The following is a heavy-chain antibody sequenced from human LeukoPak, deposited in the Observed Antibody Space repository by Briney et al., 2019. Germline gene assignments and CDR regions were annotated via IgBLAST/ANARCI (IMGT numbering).Heavy chain of an antibody. CDR3: ARETGSAVGSTDFDY. D-gene: IGHD4-17*01. J-gene: IGHJ4*02. Sequence: GGSLRLSCAASGFTSSSYAIHWVRQAPGKGLEWVAVISYDGSNKYYADSVKGRFTISRDNSKNTLYLRMNSLRAEDTAVYYCARETGSAVGSTDFDYWGQGTLVTVSS. CDR2: ISYDGSNK. CDR1: GFTSSSYA. V-gene: IGHV3-30-3*01.